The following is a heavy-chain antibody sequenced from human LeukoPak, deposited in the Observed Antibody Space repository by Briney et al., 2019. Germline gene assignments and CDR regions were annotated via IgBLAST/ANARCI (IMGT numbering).Heavy chain of an antibody. D-gene: IGHD4/OR15-4a*01. V-gene: IGHV3-53*01. CDR3: AKEKRNLRGARDAFDT. CDR1: GFTVSSNF. Sequence: GGSLRLSCAASGFTVSSNFMTRVRQAPGKGLEWVSVTYSDGTTYYADSVKGRFTISRDNSKNTLDLQMNSLRAEDTATYYCAKEKRNLRGARDAFDTWGQGTMVTVSA. CDR2: TYSDGTT. J-gene: IGHJ3*02.